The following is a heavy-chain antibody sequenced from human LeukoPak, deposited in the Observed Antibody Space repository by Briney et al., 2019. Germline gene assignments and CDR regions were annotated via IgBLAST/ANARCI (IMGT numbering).Heavy chain of an antibody. CDR3: ARIGCTGNNCRPYAYYAMDV. V-gene: IGHV3-7*01. CDR1: GFTFSNFW. CDR2: IKQDETEK. Sequence: GGSLRLFCTASGFTFSNFWMGWVRQAPGKGLEWVANIKQDETEKFYLGSVKGRFTISRDNAKSSLYLQMNSLRVEDTAMYYCARIGCTGNNCRPYAYYAMDVWGQGSTVTVSS. D-gene: IGHD1-20*01. J-gene: IGHJ6*02.